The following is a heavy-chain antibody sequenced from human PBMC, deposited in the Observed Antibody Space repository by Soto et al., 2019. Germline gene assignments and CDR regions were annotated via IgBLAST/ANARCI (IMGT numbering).Heavy chain of an antibody. J-gene: IGHJ5*02. D-gene: IGHD6-19*01. CDR1: GYSISSGYY. Sequence: SETLSLTCAVSGYSISSGYYWGWIRQPPGKGLEWIGSIYHSGSTYYNPSLKSRVTISVDTSKNQFSLKLSSVTAADTAVYYCARAGVTVAGKYNWFDPWGQGTLVTAPQ. CDR3: ARAGVTVAGKYNWFDP. CDR2: IYHSGST. V-gene: IGHV4-38-2*01.